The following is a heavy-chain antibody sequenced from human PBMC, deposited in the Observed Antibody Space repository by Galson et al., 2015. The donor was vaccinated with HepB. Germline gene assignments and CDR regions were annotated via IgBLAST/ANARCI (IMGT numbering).Heavy chain of an antibody. V-gene: IGHV3-23*01. CDR2: ISGSGGST. CDR3: ARDTERVGAVAGTWGGANDC. D-gene: IGHD6-19*01. Sequence: SLRLSCAASGFTFDDYAMHWVRQAPGKGLEWVSAISGSGGSTYYADSVKGRFTISRDNSKNTLYLQMNSLRAEDTAVYFCARDTERVGAVAGTWGGANDCWGQGTLVTVSS. J-gene: IGHJ4*02. CDR1: GFTFDDYA.